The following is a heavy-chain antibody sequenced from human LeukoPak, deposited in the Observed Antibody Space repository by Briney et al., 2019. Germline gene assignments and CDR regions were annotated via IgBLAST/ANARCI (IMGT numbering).Heavy chain of an antibody. CDR2: IFYSGST. CDR3: AGLATIGAL. V-gene: IGHV4-59*08. CDR1: GGSIRSYY. J-gene: IGHJ4*02. D-gene: IGHD4/OR15-4a*01. Sequence: KPSETLSLTCTVSGGSIRSYYWSWIRQPPGKGLEWIGYIFYSGSTNYNPSLKSRVTISVDTSKNQFSLKLTSLTAADTAVYYCAGLATIGALWGQGTLVTVSS.